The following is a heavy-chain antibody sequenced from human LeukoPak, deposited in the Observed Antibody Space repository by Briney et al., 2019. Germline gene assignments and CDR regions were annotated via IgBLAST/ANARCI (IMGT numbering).Heavy chain of an antibody. D-gene: IGHD5-24*01. Sequence: GGSLRLSCAASGFTFDDYAMHWVRQAPGKGLEWVSLISWDGTNSYYADSVKGRFTISRDSSKNSLYLQMNSLTSEDTALYYCAKDRTPGYSAMYYFDSWGQGTLVTVSS. V-gene: IGHV3-43D*03. CDR3: AKDRTPGYSAMYYFDS. J-gene: IGHJ4*02. CDR2: ISWDGTNS. CDR1: GFTFDDYA.